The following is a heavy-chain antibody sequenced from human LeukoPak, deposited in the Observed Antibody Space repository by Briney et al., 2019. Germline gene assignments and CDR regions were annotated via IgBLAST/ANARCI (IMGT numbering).Heavy chain of an antibody. J-gene: IGHJ5*02. CDR3: ATDHSMANTAWWFDP. CDR2: INPSGTGT. V-gene: IGHV1-46*01. Sequence: ASVKISCKASGYTITNNYMHWVRQAPGQGLEWMGVINPSGTGTSYAQKFQGRITMSRDTSTSTVYMELSSLRSEDTAFYYCATDHSMANTAWWFDPWGQGTLVTVSS. D-gene: IGHD5-24*01. CDR1: GYTITNNY.